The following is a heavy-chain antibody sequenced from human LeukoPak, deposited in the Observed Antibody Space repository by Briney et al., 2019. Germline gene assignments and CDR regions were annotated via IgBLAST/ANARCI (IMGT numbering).Heavy chain of an antibody. CDR1: GFTFSSYW. CDR3: AREMATIRVLYGMDV. V-gene: IGHV3-7*03. CDR2: IKQDGSEK. Sequence: PGGSLRLSCAASGFTFSSYWMSWVRQAPGKGLEWVANIKQDGSEKYYVDSVKGRFTISRDNSKNTLYLQMNSLRAEDTAVYYCAREMATIRVLYGMDVWGQGTTVTVSS. J-gene: IGHJ6*02. D-gene: IGHD5-24*01.